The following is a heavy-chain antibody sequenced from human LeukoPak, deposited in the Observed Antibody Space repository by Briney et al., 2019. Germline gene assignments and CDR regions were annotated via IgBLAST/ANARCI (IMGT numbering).Heavy chain of an antibody. D-gene: IGHD6-13*01. J-gene: IGHJ4*02. CDR1: GFTFDDYA. CDR2: ISGDGGNT. CDR3: AKELAAGTYFDY. V-gene: IGHV3-43*02. Sequence: GGSLRLSCAASGFTFDDYAMHWVRHAPGKGLEWVSLISGDGGNTYYADSVKGRFTISRDNSKNSLYLQMNSLRTEDTALYYCAKELAAGTYFDYWGQGTLVTVPS.